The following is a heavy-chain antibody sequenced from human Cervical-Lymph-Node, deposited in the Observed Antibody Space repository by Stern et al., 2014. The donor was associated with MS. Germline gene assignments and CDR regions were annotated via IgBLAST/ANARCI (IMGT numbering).Heavy chain of an antibody. J-gene: IGHJ5*02. V-gene: IGHV3-66*01. D-gene: IGHD6-6*01. CDR2: IYGGTTT. CDR1: GLAVSTNY. Sequence: EVQLVESGGGLAQPGGSLRLSCAASGLAVSTNYMTWVRQAPGKGLEWVSLIYGGTTTHYADSVKGRFTISRDESENTLYLQMNSLRVDDTALYYCTREMAARRFDPWGQGTLVIVSS. CDR3: TREMAARRFDP.